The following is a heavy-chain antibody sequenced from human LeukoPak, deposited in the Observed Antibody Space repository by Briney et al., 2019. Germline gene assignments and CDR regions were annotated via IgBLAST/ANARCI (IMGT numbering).Heavy chain of an antibody. J-gene: IGHJ4*01. CDR1: GFTFSRYW. D-gene: IGHD4-11*01. Sequence: GGSLRLSCAASGFTFSRYWMHWVRHAPGKGLVWVSRINTDGRTITYADSVKGRFTISRDNAKNTLYLQMNCLRAEDTAVYYCVRSAFLTTEFYFDYWGHGTLVTVSS. V-gene: IGHV3-74*01. CDR2: INTDGRTI. CDR3: VRSAFLTTEFYFDY.